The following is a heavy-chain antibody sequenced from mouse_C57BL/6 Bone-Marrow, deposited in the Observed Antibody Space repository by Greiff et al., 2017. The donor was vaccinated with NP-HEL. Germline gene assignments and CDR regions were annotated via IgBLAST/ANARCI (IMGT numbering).Heavy chain of an antibody. CDR1: GYTFTDYY. J-gene: IGHJ2*01. D-gene: IGHD1-1*01. V-gene: IGHV1-19*01. CDR3: ARWYYYYGSSYN. Sequence: VQLKQSGPVLVKPGASVKMSCKASGYTFTDYYMNWVKQSHGKSLEWIGVINPYNGGTSYNQKFKGKATLTVDKSSSTAYMELNSLTSEDSAVYYCARWYYYYGSSYNWGQGTTLTVSS. CDR2: INPYNGGT.